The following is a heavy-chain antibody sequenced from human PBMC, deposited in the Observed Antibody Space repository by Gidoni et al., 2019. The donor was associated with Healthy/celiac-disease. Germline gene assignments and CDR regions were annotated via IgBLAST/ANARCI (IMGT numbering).Heavy chain of an antibody. CDR1: GGPFSSYA. CDR3: ARLRLLWFGEPRGYFDY. CDR2: IIPIFGTA. V-gene: IGHV1-69*01. D-gene: IGHD3-10*01. Sequence: QVQLVQSGAEVKKPGSSVKVSCTASGGPFSSYAISWVRQAPGQGLEWMGGIIPIFGTANYAQKFQGRVTITADESTSTAYMELSSLRSEDTAVYYCARLRLLWFGEPRGYFDYWGQGTLVTVSS. J-gene: IGHJ4*02.